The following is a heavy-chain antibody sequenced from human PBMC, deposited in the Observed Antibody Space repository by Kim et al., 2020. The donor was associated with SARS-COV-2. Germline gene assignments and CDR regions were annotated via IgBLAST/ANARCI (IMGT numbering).Heavy chain of an antibody. J-gene: IGHJ4*01. CDR1: GGSFSGYY. Sequence: SETLSLTCAVYGGSFSGYYWSWVRQPPGKGLEWIVEINHSGSTNYNPSLMSRVTISVDTSKNQFSLKLSSVTAADTAVYYCAAADCGSYYEVDYLGHGTLVTVSA. V-gene: IGHV4-34*01. D-gene: IGHD1-26*01. CDR3: AAADCGSYYEVDY. CDR2: INHSGST.